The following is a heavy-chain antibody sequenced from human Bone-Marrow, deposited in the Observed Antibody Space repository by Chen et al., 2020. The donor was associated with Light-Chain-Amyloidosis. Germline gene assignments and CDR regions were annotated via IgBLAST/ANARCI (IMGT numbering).Heavy chain of an antibody. CDR1: GFAFSSYA. Sequence: EVQLVESGGGLLQRGGSLRLSCAASGFAFSSYAMSWVRQAPGKGLEWVSTISGSVGSRDYGDSVKGRLTISRDNSKNALFLQMNSLRAEDTAVYYCAKDISYDDILPGYPADAFDIWGQGTMVTVSS. D-gene: IGHD3-9*01. V-gene: IGHV3-23*04. CDR3: AKDISYDDILPGYPADAFDI. CDR2: ISGSVGSR. J-gene: IGHJ3*02.